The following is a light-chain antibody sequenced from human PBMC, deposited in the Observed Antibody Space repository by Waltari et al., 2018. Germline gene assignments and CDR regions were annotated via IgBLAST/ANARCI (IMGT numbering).Light chain of an antibody. CDR2: KTS. V-gene: IGKV2-24*01. CDR1: ASLVHGAGNTY. CDR3: LQVTHMPPT. J-gene: IGKJ4*01. Sequence: VLTQTPLSSPVTLGQPASIPCKSRASLVHGAGNTYLSWLQQRPGQPPRLLIYKTSKRLSGVPDRFSGSGTGTDFTLKISRVEAEDVGVYYCLQVTHMPPTFGGGTKVEIK.